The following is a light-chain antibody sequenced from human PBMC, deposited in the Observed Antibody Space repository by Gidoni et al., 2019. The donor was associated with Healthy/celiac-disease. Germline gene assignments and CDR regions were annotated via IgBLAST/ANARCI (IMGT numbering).Light chain of an antibody. CDR1: QSVSSN. J-gene: IGKJ4*01. CDR3: QQYNNWPFT. V-gene: IGKV3-15*01. Sequence: EIVMTQSPATLSVSPGERATLSCRASQSVSSNLAWYQQKPGQAPRLLIYGASTRVTGIPARFSGSGSGTEFTLTISSLQSEDFAVYYCQQYNNWPFTFGGGTKVEIK. CDR2: GAS.